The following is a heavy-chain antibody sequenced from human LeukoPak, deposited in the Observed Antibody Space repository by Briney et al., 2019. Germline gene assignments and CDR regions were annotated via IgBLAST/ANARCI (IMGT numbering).Heavy chain of an antibody. CDR2: ISGSGGST. CDR3: AKVISGFLEWLPRYFDY. Sequence: DPGGSLRLSCAASGFTFSSYAMSWVRQAPGKGLEWVSAISGSGGSTYYADSVKGRFTISRDNSKNTLYLQMNSLRAEDTAVYYCAKVISGFLEWLPRYFDYRGQGTLVTVSS. D-gene: IGHD3-3*01. J-gene: IGHJ4*02. CDR1: GFTFSSYA. V-gene: IGHV3-23*01.